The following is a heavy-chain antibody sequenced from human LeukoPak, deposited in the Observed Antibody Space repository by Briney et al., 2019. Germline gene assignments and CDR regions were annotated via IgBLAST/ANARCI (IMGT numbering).Heavy chain of an antibody. CDR1: GGSISSSSYY. V-gene: IGHV4-39*07. CDR3: ARGDGYNLPFDY. D-gene: IGHD5-24*01. CDR2: IYYSGST. J-gene: IGHJ4*02. Sequence: SETLSLTCTVCGGSISSSSYYWGWSRQPRGEGLGWIGSIYYSGSTYYNPSLKSRVTISVDTSKNQFSLKLSSVTAADTAVYYCARGDGYNLPFDYWGQGTLVTVSS.